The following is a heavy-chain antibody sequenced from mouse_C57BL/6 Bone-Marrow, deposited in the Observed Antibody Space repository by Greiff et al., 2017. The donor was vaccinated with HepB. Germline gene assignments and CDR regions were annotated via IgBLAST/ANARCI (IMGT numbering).Heavy chain of an antibody. D-gene: IGHD2-4*01. CDR1: GIAFSRYW. CDR3: ARPDYYWYFDV. CDR2: INPDSSTI. Sequence: CTASGIAFSRYWMSWVRRAPGKGLEWIGEINPDSSTINYAPSLKDKFIISRDNAKNTLYLQMSKVRSEDTALYYCARPDYYWYFDVWGTGTTVTVSS. J-gene: IGHJ1*03. V-gene: IGHV4-1*01.